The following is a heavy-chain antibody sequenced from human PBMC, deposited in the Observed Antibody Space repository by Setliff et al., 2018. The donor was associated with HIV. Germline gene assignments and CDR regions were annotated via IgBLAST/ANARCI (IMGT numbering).Heavy chain of an antibody. J-gene: IGHJ6*03. D-gene: IGHD6-13*01. CDR2: VYYSGST. CDR1: GGSISSSHYY. V-gene: IGHV4-39*01. CDR3: ARHFPGSPHPAGYYMDV. Sequence: SETLSLTCTVSGGSISSSHYYWGWIRQPPGKGLEWIGTVYYSGSTYYNPSLKSRVTISVDTAKNQFSLRLRSVTATDTAVYYCARHFPGSPHPAGYYMDVWGKGTMVTVSS.